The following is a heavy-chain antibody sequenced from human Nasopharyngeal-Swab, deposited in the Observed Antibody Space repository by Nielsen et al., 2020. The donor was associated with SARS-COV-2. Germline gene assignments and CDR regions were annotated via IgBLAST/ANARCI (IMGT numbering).Heavy chain of an antibody. CDR1: GFTFGNYW. D-gene: IGHD3-22*01. V-gene: IGHV3-74*01. CDR2: INGDGSST. J-gene: IGHJ4*02. CDR3: TRLTYYYDSSSGG. Sequence: GGSLRLSCVASGFTFGNYWMHWVRQVPGKGLVWVSHINGDGSSTTYADSVKGRFTISRDTAKNTLYLQMDNLRAEDTAVYYCTRLTYYYDSSSGGWGQGTLVTVSS.